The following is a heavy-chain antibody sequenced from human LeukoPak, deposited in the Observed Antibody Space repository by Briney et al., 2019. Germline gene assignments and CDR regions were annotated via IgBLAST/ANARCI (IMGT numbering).Heavy chain of an antibody. J-gene: IGHJ3*02. CDR2: IYRSGST. V-gene: IGHV4-38-2*01. Sequence: SETLSLTCAVSGYSISSGYYWGWIRQPPGKGLEWIGSIYRSGSTYYNPSLKSRVTISVDTSKNQFSLKLSSVTAADTAVYYCARRDTNDAFDIWGQGTMVTVSS. CDR1: GYSISSGYY. CDR3: ARRDTNDAFDI.